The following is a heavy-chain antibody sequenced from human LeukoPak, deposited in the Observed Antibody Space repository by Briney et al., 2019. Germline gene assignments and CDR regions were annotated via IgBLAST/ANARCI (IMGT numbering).Heavy chain of an antibody. CDR2: ISGSSGSI. CDR3: ARDGYGDYYFDY. D-gene: IGHD4-17*01. J-gene: IGHJ4*02. Sequence: GGSLRLSCTTSGYDFNNFGMNWVRQAPGKGLEWVSSISGSSGSISYADSVKGRFTVSRDNAKNSLYLQMSSLRAEDTAVYYCARDGYGDYYFDYWGQGTLVTVSS. CDR1: GYDFNNFG. V-gene: IGHV3-21*06.